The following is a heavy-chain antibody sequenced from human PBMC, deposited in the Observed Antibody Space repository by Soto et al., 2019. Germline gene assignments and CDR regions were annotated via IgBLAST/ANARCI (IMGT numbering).Heavy chain of an antibody. CDR2: IKSKTDGGTT. CDR1: GFTFSNAW. V-gene: IGHV3-15*01. CDR3: ANEPSDYGDYFSDY. Sequence: PGGSLRLSCAASGFTFSNAWMSWVRQAPGKGLEWVGRIKSKTDGGTTDYAAPVKGRFTISRDDSKNTLYLQMNSLRAEDTAVYYCANEPSDYGDYFSDYWGQGTLVTVSS. D-gene: IGHD4-17*01. J-gene: IGHJ4*02.